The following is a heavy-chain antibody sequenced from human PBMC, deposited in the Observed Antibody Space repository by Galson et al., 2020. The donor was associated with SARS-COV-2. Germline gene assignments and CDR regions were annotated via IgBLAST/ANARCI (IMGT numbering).Heavy chain of an antibody. Sequence: GGSLRLSCAASGFTFSSYGMHWVRQAPGKGLEWVAVISYDGSNKYYADSVKGRFTISRDNSKNTLYLQMNSLRAEDTAVYYCAKDGPPGDYGDYGPFDPWGQGTLVTVSS. CDR2: ISYDGSNK. J-gene: IGHJ5*02. CDR1: GFTFSSYG. V-gene: IGHV3-30*18. D-gene: IGHD4-17*01. CDR3: AKDGPPGDYGDYGPFDP.